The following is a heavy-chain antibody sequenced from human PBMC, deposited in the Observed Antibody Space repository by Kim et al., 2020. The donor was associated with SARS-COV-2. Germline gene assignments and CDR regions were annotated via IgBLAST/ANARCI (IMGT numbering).Heavy chain of an antibody. CDR3: ARDPSDYGGNSPYYYYCMDV. CDR1: GFTFSSYG. V-gene: IGHV3-33*01. D-gene: IGHD4-17*01. Sequence: GGSLRLSCAASGFTFSSYGMHWVHQAPGKGLEWVAVIWYDGSNKYYADSVKGRFTISRDNSKNTLYLQRNSLRAEDTAVYYCARDPSDYGGNSPYYYYCMDVWGQGTTVTVSS. J-gene: IGHJ6*02. CDR2: IWYDGSNK.